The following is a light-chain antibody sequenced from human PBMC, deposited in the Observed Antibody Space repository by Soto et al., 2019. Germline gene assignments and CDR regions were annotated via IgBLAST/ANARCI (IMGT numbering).Light chain of an antibody. J-gene: IGKJ4*01. CDR2: DAS. Sequence: EIVLTQSPATLSLSPGDRATLSCRASQGISRFLAWYQQKPGQVPRLLIYDASSRAVGVPSRFSGSGSGTDFTLTISGLEPEDFPMYYCHQRAHWPLSFGGGTKIEIK. CDR1: QGISRF. V-gene: IGKV3-11*01. CDR3: HQRAHWPLS.